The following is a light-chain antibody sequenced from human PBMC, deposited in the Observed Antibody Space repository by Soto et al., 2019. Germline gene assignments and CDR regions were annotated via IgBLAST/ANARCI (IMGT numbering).Light chain of an antibody. V-gene: IGLV2-23*01. CDR3: FSYAGSSTYV. CDR1: SSDAGSYNL. J-gene: IGLJ1*01. CDR2: EGS. Sequence: QSALTQPASVSGSPGQSITISCTGTSSDAGSYNLVSWYQQHPGKAPKLMIYEGSKRPSGVSNHFFGSQSGNTASLTISGLQAEDEADYYCFSYAGSSTYVFGTGTKVTVL.